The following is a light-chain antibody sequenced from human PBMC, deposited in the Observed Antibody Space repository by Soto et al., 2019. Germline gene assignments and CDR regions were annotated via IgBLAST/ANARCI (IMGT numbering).Light chain of an antibody. CDR2: DVS. Sequence: QYVLTEPASVTGSPGQSITISCTGTSSDVGNYNLVSWYQQHPGKAPKLMIYDVSKRPSGVSNRFSGSKSGNTASLTISGLQADDEADYYCCSYAGDSYVFGTGTKVTVL. CDR3: CSYAGDSYV. V-gene: IGLV2-23*02. CDR1: SSDVGNYNL. J-gene: IGLJ1*01.